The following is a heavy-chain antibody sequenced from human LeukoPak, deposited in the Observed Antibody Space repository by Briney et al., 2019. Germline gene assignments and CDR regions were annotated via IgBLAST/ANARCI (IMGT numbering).Heavy chain of an antibody. Sequence: PGGSLRLSCAASGFTFSSYSMSWVRQAPGKGLEWVAVISYDGSNKYYADSVKGRFTISRDNSKNTLYLQMNSLRAEDTAVYYCARDSGGGGYGPSGYWGQGTLVTVSS. V-gene: IGHV3-30*03. D-gene: IGHD5-12*01. J-gene: IGHJ4*02. CDR1: GFTFSSYS. CDR3: ARDSGGGGYGPSGY. CDR2: ISYDGSNK.